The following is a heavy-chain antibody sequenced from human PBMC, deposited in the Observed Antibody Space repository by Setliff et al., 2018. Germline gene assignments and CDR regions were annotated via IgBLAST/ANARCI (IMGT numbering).Heavy chain of an antibody. CDR1: GGSISSGGYY. CDR2: IYYSGST. D-gene: IGHD3-16*02. J-gene: IGHJ4*03. Sequence: SETLSLTCTVSGGSISSGGYYWSWIRQHPGKGLEWIGYIYYSGSTYYNPSLKSRVTISVDTSKDQFSLKLSSVTAADTAVYYCARDNNPGYRGYWGRFDYWGQGTMVTVSS. CDR3: ARDNNPGYRGYWGRFDY. V-gene: IGHV4-31*03.